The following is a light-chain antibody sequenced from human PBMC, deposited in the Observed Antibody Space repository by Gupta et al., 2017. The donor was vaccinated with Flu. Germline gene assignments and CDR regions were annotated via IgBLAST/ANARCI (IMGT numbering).Light chain of an antibody. V-gene: IGLV3-10*01. Sequence: GQTTRITCSGDSLTKNYAYWYQQKSGQAPVLIIYEDRKRPSGIPERFSGSSSGTIATFTTSGAQVEEEADYYCYSTDTSGNHRVFGGGTNLTVL. CDR1: SLTKNY. J-gene: IGLJ3*02. CDR3: YSTDTSGNHRV. CDR2: EDR.